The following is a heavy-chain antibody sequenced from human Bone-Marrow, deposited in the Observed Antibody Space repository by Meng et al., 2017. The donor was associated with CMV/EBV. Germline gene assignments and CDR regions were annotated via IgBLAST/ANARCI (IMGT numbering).Heavy chain of an antibody. Sequence: SVKVSCKASGGTFSSYTISWVRQAPGQGREWMGRIIPILGIANYAQKFQGRVTITADKSTSTAYMELSSLRSEDTAVYYCATKTYYDSSGYHDYWGQGTLVTVSS. CDR3: ATKTYYDSSGYHDY. J-gene: IGHJ4*02. V-gene: IGHV1-69*02. CDR2: IIPILGIA. CDR1: GGTFSSYT. D-gene: IGHD3-22*01.